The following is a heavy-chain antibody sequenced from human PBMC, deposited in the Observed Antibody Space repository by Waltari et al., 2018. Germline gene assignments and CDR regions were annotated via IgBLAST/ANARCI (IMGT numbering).Heavy chain of an antibody. CDR2: IYGAGGET. Sequence: QVQLQESGPGLVKPSETLSLTCAVSGASISSTYWSWIRQTPGNGLEWIGRIYGAGGETDYNPSLKSRVNFSTDTSKNQFSLNLNYVTAADTAVYYCARDRGYGVRYRHFELWGQGALVTVSS. V-gene: IGHV4-4*07. CDR3: ARDRGYGVRYRHFEL. J-gene: IGHJ1*01. CDR1: GASISSTY. D-gene: IGHD3-22*01.